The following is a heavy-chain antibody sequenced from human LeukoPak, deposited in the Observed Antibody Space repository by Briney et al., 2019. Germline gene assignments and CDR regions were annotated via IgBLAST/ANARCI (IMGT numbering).Heavy chain of an antibody. CDR1: GYTFTDYY. CDR3: ARETVPAIAAPRGLNY. Sequence: GASVKVSCKASGYTFTDYYIHWVRQAPGQGLGWMGWINPNSGDTNYAQKFQGRVTMTRDTSISTAYMELSRLRSDDTAVYYCARETVPAIAAPRGLNYWGQGTLVTVSS. J-gene: IGHJ4*02. D-gene: IGHD6-13*01. V-gene: IGHV1-2*02. CDR2: INPNSGDT.